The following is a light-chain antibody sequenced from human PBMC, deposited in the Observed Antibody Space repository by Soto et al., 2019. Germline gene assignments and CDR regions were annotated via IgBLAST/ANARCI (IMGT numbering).Light chain of an antibody. CDR3: QQRSNWPALT. V-gene: IGKV3-11*01. CDR2: DAS. J-gene: IGKJ4*01. CDR1: QSVSSY. Sequence: EIVLTQSPATLSLSPGEIATLSCRASQSVSSYLAWYQQKPVQAPRLLIYDASNTATGIPARFSGSWSGTAFTLTIISLAPEDFAVYYCQQRSNWPALTFGGGTKVEIK.